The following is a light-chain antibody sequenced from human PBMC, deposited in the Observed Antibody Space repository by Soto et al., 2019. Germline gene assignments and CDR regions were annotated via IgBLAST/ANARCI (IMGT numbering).Light chain of an antibody. CDR2: RAS. J-gene: IGKJ1*01. CDR1: QSVSGS. Sequence: DIQMTQSPSTLSASVGDRVTITCRASQSVSGSLAWYQQKPGKAPSLLVYRASSLESGVPSRFSGSGSGTEFTLTISSLQPDDFATYYCQQYHSYPCTFGQGTEVEFK. V-gene: IGKV1-5*03. CDR3: QQYHSYPCT.